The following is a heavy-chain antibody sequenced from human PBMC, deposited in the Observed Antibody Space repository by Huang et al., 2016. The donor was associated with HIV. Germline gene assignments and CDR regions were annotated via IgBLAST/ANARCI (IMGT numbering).Heavy chain of an antibody. Sequence: EVLLVQSGAELKEPGESLKISCKASGYGFSSYWIGWVRQKPGKGLEWVGSIYPRDSETKSSPSFDGQVTISADKSTRTAYLQWESLKAPDTAIYFCARQVDGFRSHFDFWGQGTLVSVSS. CDR1: GYGFSSYW. CDR3: ARQVDGFRSHFDF. D-gene: IGHD5-18*01. J-gene: IGHJ4*02. V-gene: IGHV5-51*01. CDR2: IYPRDSET.